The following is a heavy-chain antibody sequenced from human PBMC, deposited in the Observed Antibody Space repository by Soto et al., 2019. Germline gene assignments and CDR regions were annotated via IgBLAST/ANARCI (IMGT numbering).Heavy chain of an antibody. CDR2: IYWDDDK. Sequence: QITLKESGPTLVKPTQTLTLTCTFSGFSLSTSGVGVGWIRQPPGKALEWLALIYWDDDKRYSPSLKSRLTIXMDXSXTPVVLTMTNMDPVDTATYYCAHSPAAAGDLNWFDPWGQGTLVTVSS. CDR3: AHSPAAAGDLNWFDP. CDR1: GFSLSTSGVG. V-gene: IGHV2-5*02. J-gene: IGHJ5*02. D-gene: IGHD6-13*01.